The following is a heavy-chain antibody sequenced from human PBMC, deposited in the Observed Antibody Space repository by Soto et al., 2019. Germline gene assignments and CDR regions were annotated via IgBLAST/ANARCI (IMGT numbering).Heavy chain of an antibody. Sequence: VSTRLPYDAAGFNGDTFNMTCVRQAPRNGLEWGSSISNYDTTAYADSVKGRFTVSRDNAKNSVVLQMNSLRVEDTAVYYCTLYYALVLDFWGQGALVGVSS. CDR1: GFNGDTFN. CDR3: TLYYALVLDF. J-gene: IGHJ4*02. V-gene: IGHV3-21*01. D-gene: IGHD3-3*01. CDR2: ISNYDTT.